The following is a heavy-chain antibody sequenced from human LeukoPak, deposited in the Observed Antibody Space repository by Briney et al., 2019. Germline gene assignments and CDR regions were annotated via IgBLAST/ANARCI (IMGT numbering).Heavy chain of an antibody. CDR3: ARSARYCSGGSCYSGSNFDY. J-gene: IGHJ4*02. CDR2: IYYSGST. CDR1: GGSISSYY. Sequence: SETLSLTCTVSGGSISSYYWSWLRQPPGKGLEWIGYIYYSGSTNYNPSLKSRVTISVDTSKNQFSLKLSSVTAADTAVYYCARSARYCSGGSCYSGSNFDYWGQGTLVTVSS. D-gene: IGHD2-15*01. V-gene: IGHV4-59*01.